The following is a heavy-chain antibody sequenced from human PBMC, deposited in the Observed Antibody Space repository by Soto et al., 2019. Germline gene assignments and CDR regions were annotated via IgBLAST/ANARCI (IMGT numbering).Heavy chain of an antibody. J-gene: IGHJ4*02. D-gene: IGHD3-10*01. Sequence: PGGSLRLSCAASGFTFSSYWMSWVRQAPGKGLEWVANIKQDGSEKYYVDSVKGRFTISRDNAKNSLYLQMNSLRAEDTAVYYCASGNYGSGSPRYYFDYWGQGTLVTVSS. V-gene: IGHV3-7*01. CDR2: IKQDGSEK. CDR1: GFTFSSYW. CDR3: ASGNYGSGSPRYYFDY.